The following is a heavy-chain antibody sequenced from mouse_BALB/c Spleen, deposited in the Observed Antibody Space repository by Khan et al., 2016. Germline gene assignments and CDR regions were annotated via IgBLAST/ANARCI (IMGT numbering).Heavy chain of an antibody. J-gene: IGHJ3*01. CDR2: ISYSGST. Sequence: ELVESGPGLVKPSQSLSLTCTVTGYSITSDYAWNWIRQFPGNKLEWMGYISYSGSTSYNPSLKSRISITRDTSKNQFFLQLNSVTTEDTATYYCASRGLRRGTWFAYWGQGTLVTVSA. V-gene: IGHV3-2*02. CDR3: ASRGLRRGTWFAY. CDR1: GYSITSDYA. D-gene: IGHD2-4*01.